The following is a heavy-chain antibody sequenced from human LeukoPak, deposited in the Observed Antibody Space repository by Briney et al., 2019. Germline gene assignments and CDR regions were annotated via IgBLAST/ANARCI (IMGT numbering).Heavy chain of an antibody. CDR2: INHSGST. J-gene: IGHJ4*02. CDR1: GGSISSGGYS. D-gene: IGHD4-11*01. Sequence: SETLSLTCAVSGGSISSGGYSWSWIRQPPGKGLEWIGEINHSGSTNYNPSLKSRVTISVDTSKNQFSLKLSSVTAADTAVYYCARGDPMTTVTTNDYWGQGTLVTVSS. CDR3: ARGDPMTTVTTNDY. V-gene: IGHV4-34*01.